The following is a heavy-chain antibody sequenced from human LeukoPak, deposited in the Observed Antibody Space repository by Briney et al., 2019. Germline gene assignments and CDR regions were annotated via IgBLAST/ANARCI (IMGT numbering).Heavy chain of an antibody. Sequence: ASVKVSCKASGYTFTRYYIHWVRQSPGQGLEWWGIINPSRGNTSYAEKFQGRVTMTRDMSSTTVYMELTSLRSEDTAIYYCARSTGRGTSGRYYWYFDLWGRGTLVTVSS. D-gene: IGHD1-26*01. CDR3: ARSTGRGTSGRYYWYFDL. J-gene: IGHJ2*01. V-gene: IGHV1-46*01. CDR2: INPSRGNT. CDR1: GYTFTRYY.